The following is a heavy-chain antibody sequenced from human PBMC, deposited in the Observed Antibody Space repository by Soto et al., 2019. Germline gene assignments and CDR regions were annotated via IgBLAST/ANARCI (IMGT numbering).Heavy chain of an antibody. CDR2: IDWDDDK. J-gene: IGHJ6*02. V-gene: IGHV2-70*01. CDR1: GFSLSTSGMC. D-gene: IGHD3-10*01. Sequence: SGPTLVNPTQPLTLTCTFSGFSLSTSGMCVSWIRQPPGKALEWLALIDWDDDKYYSTSLKTRLTISKDTSKNQVVLTMTNMDAVDTATYYCARTQVMVRGGILYYYYYGMDVWRQGTTVTVTS. CDR3: ARTQVMVRGGILYYYYYGMDV.